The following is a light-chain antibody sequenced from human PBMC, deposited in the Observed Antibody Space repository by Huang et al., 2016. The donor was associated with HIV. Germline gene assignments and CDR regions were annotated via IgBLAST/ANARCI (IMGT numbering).Light chain of an antibody. Sequence: EVVLTQSPGTLSLSPGERATLSCRASQSVSSNFFAWYQQKPGQATRLLISGASSRATGIPDRFSGRGSGTDFTLTISRLEPEDFAVYYCQQYGSSPLYTFGQGTKVEIK. V-gene: IGKV3-20*01. CDR2: GAS. CDR3: QQYGSSPLYT. J-gene: IGKJ2*01. CDR1: QSVSSNF.